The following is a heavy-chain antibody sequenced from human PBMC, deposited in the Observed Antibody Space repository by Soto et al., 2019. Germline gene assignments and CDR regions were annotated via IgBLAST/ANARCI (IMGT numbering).Heavy chain of an antibody. CDR1: GFTFSSYA. CDR2: ISGSGGST. J-gene: IGHJ1*01. V-gene: IGHV3-23*01. D-gene: IGHD2-15*01. Sequence: EVQLLESGGGLVQPGGSLRLSCAASGFTFSSYAMSCVRQAPGKGLELVSAISGSGGSTYYADSVKGRFTISRDNSKNPLYLQMNSLRADDTAVYYGAQDPLKCSGGSCFRSVYFQHWGQGTLVTVSS. CDR3: AQDPLKCSGGSCFRSVYFQH.